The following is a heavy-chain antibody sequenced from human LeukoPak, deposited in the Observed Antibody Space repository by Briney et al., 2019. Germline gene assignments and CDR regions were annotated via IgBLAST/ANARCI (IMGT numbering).Heavy chain of an antibody. J-gene: IGHJ4*02. V-gene: IGHV3-9*01. Sequence: GGSLRLSCAASGFTFDDYAMHWVRQAPGKGLEWVSGISWNSGSIGYADSVKGRFTISRDNAKNSLYLQMNSLRAEDTALYYCAKVSGSYPRYFDYWGEGTLVTVSS. CDR2: ISWNSGSI. CDR1: GFTFDDYA. D-gene: IGHD1-26*01. CDR3: AKVSGSYPRYFDY.